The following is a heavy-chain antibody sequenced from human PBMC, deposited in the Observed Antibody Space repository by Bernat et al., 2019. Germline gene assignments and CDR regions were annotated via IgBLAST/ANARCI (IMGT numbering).Heavy chain of an antibody. Sequence: QVQLQESGPGLVKPSETLSLTCTVSGGSISSNFYYWGWIRQPPGKGLEWIGSIYYTGSTYYNPSLKSRVTISVDTSKNQFSLKLSSVTAADTAVYYCARRISERGYDFWSGYYTFDYWGQGTLITVSS. CDR3: ARRISERGYDFWSGYYTFDY. CDR1: GGSISSNFYY. CDR2: IYYTGST. V-gene: IGHV4-39*01. D-gene: IGHD3-3*01. J-gene: IGHJ4*02.